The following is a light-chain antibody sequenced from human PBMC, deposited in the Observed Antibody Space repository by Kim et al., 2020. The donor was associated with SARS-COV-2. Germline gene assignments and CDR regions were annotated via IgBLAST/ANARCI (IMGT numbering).Light chain of an antibody. Sequence: SYELTQPPSVSVAPGQTARVTCGGDNIGSKSVHWYQQKAGQAPVLVIYYDSARPSGIPERFSDSNSGNMATLAISRVEAGDEADYYCQVWDSSAESLVFGGGTQLTVL. V-gene: IGLV3-21*04. CDR3: QVWDSSAESLV. CDR1: NIGSKS. J-gene: IGLJ3*02. CDR2: YDS.